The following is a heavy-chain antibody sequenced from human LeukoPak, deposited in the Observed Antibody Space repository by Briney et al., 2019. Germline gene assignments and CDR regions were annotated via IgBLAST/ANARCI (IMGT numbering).Heavy chain of an antibody. Sequence: PGGSLRLPCAASGFTFSNYVMSWVRQAPGRGLEWVSGVSGSGDTPYYADSVKDRFTVSRDNSKNTVYLQINSLRAEDTAVYYCAETRWELLYWGQGALVTVSS. J-gene: IGHJ4*02. V-gene: IGHV3-23*01. CDR1: GFTFSNYV. CDR2: VSGSGDTP. D-gene: IGHD1-26*01. CDR3: AETRWELLY.